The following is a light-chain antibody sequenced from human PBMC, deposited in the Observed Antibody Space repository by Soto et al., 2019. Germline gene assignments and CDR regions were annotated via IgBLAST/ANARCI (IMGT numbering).Light chain of an antibody. CDR2: EAS. CDR1: QSVGNN. J-gene: IGKJ1*01. V-gene: IGKV3-11*01. CDR3: QQRSNWPRT. Sequence: EIVLTQSPATLSLSPGERATLSCRASQSVGNNLAWYQQKPGQAPGLLIYEASTRATGIPARFSGSGSGTDFTLTISSLEPEDFAVYYCQQRSNWPRTFGQGTKVDI.